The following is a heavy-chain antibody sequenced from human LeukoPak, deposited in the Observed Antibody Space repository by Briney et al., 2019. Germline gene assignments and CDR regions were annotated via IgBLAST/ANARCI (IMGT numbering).Heavy chain of an antibody. CDR2: IIPTFGTA. J-gene: IGHJ3*02. V-gene: IGHV1-69*13. CDR1: GGTFSSYA. CDR3: ARVAYYYDSSGYARAFDI. Sequence: ASVKVSCKASGGTFSSYAISWVRQAPGQGLEWMGGIIPTFGTANYAQKFQGRVTITADESTSTAYMELSSLRSEDTAVYYCARVAYYYDSSGYARAFDIWGQGTMVTVSS. D-gene: IGHD3-22*01.